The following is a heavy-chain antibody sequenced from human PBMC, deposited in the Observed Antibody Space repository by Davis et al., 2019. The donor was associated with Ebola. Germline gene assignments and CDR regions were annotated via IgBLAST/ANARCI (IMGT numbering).Heavy chain of an antibody. V-gene: IGHV3-30*02. Sequence: GESLKISCAASGFTLSCYDMNWVRQAPGKGLQWVAVIWDDGRNKYYADSVKGRFTISRDNSRNAMYLQMNSLRADDTALYYCAKGPAMIVGVSNWFDPWGQGTLVTVSS. CDR1: GFTLSCYD. CDR2: IWDDGRNK. J-gene: IGHJ5*02. CDR3: AKGPAMIVGVSNWFDP. D-gene: IGHD3-22*01.